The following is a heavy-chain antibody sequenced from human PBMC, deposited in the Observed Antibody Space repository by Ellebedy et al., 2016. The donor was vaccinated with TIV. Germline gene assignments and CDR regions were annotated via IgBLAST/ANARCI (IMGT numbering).Heavy chain of an antibody. CDR1: GFSFNSHW. V-gene: IGHV3-7*01. Sequence: GGSLRLSCAASGFSFNSHWMSWFRQAPGKGLEWVANIKEDGTTKYYVDSVEGRFSVPRDNAKNSLFLQMDSLRPEDTAVYYCARDQGQWELHYWGQGTQVTVSS. CDR2: IKEDGTTK. CDR3: ARDQGQWELHY. J-gene: IGHJ4*02. D-gene: IGHD1-26*01.